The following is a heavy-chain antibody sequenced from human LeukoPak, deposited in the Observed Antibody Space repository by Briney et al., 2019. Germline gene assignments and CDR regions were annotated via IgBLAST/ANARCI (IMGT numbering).Heavy chain of an antibody. V-gene: IGHV3-23*01. CDR2: INDSGSDT. CDR1: GVTFSNYG. J-gene: IGHJ4*02. CDR3: AKRVPYSSSSVYFDS. D-gene: IGHD6-6*01. Sequence: GGSLRLSCAASGVTFSNYGMSWVRQAPGKGLEWVSAINDSGSDTYYADSVKGRFTISRDNSKNTMYLQMNSLRAEDTAVYYCAKRVPYSSSSVYFDSWGQGTLVTVSS.